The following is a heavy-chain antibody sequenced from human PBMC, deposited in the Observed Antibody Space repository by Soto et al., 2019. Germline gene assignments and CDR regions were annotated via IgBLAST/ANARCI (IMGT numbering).Heavy chain of an antibody. CDR2: FDPEDGET. Sequence: ASVKVSCKVSGYTLTELSMHCVRQAPGKGLEWMGGFDPEDGETIYAQKFQGRVTMTEDTSTDTAYMELSSLRSEDTAVYYCATDTAMARWVFDYWGQGTLVTVSS. CDR3: ATDTAMARWVFDY. J-gene: IGHJ4*02. D-gene: IGHD5-18*01. V-gene: IGHV1-24*01. CDR1: GYTLTELS.